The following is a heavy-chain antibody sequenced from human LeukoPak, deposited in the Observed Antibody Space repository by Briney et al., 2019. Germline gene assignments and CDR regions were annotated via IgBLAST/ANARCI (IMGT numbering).Heavy chain of an antibody. V-gene: IGHV4-4*02. CDR1: GGSISSSNW. J-gene: IGHJ4*02. Sequence: SETLSLTCAVSGGSISSSNWWSWVRQPPGKGLEWIGEIYRSGSTNYNPSLKSRVTISVDKSKNQFSLKLSSVTAADTAVYYCARVGAGDYDSSGYYPLDYWGQGTLVTVSS. D-gene: IGHD3-22*01. CDR2: IYRSGST. CDR3: ARVGAGDYDSSGYYPLDY.